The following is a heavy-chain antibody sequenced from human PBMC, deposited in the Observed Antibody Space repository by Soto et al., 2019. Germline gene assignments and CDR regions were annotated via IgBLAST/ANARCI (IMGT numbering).Heavy chain of an antibody. V-gene: IGHV3-15*07. CDR1: GFTFSNAW. J-gene: IGHJ5*02. CDR3: TTDRTTWTTVSQMEP. D-gene: IGHD4-17*01. CDR2: IKSKTDGGTT. Sequence: EVQLVESGGGLVKPGGSLRLSCAASGFTFSNAWMNWVRQAPGKGLEWVGRIKSKTDGGTTDYAAPVKGRFTISRDDSKNTLYLQMNSLKTEDTAVYYCTTDRTTWTTVSQMEPWGQGTLVTVSS.